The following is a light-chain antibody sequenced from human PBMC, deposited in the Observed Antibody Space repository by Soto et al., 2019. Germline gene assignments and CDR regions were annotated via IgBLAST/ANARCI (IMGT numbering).Light chain of an antibody. CDR3: QQSYSPPRT. Sequence: DIQMTQSPSALSASVGDRVTITCRSNQSISRYLNWYQQRPGKAPKLLIYASSSLQSGVPSRFSGSGSGTNFTLTIGSLQPEDFGTFYCQQSYSPPRTFGPGTKVDVK. V-gene: IGKV1-39*01. CDR2: ASS. CDR1: QSISRY. J-gene: IGKJ1*01.